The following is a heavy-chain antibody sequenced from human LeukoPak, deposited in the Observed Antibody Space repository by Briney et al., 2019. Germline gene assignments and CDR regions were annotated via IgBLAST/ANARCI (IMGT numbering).Heavy chain of an antibody. J-gene: IGHJ5*02. CDR1: GFTFNNYA. D-gene: IGHD6-19*01. Sequence: PGGSLRLSCAASGFTFNNYAMNWVRQAPGKGLEWVSAIDNHGGSTYYADSVKGRFTISRDNSKNTLYLQMNSLRAEDTAIYYCAKDVYSSGPNWFDPWGQGTLVTVSS. V-gene: IGHV3-23*01. CDR3: AKDVYSSGPNWFDP. CDR2: IDNHGGST.